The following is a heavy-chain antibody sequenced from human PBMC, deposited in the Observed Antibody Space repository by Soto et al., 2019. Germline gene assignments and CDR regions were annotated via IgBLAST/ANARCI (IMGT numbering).Heavy chain of an antibody. CDR2: ISGTGDKT. CDR3: ARYIRGPTVFYFDF. CDR1: GFTSGDYA. V-gene: IGHV3-23*01. Sequence: PGGSLRLSCAASGFTSGDYAMHWVRQAPGKGLEWVSAISGTGDKTYYADSVKGRFSISRDKSKNTVYLQMNSLRAEDTAVYYGARYIRGPTVFYFDFWGPGVMVTVSS. J-gene: IGHJ4*02. D-gene: IGHD5-18*01.